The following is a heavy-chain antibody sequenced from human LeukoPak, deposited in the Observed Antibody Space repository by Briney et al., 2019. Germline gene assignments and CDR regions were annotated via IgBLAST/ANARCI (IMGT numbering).Heavy chain of an antibody. CDR3: ARQSDSGGYFEY. J-gene: IGHJ4*01. CDR2: IYDSGTT. Sequence: KPSETLSLTCTVSGDSINRYLWTWIRQPAGRGLEWIGRIYDSGTTNYRPSLKRRVSMSVETPKNQFSLRLSSVTAADTAVYYCARQSDSGGYFEYWGQGIRVTVSS. D-gene: IGHD2-15*01. CDR1: GDSINRYL. V-gene: IGHV4-4*07.